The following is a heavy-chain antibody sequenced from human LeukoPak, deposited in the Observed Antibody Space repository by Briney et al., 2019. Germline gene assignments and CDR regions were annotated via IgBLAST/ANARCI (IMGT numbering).Heavy chain of an antibody. CDR2: ISSSSSYI. CDR3: ARDARANWGSDAFDI. V-gene: IGHV3-21*01. Sequence: GGSLRLSCAASGFTFSSYSMNWVRQAPGKGLEWVSSISSSSSYIYYADSVKGRFTISRDNAKNSLYLQMNSLRAEDTAVYYCARDARANWGSDAFDIWGQGTMVTVSS. D-gene: IGHD7-27*01. CDR1: GFTFSSYS. J-gene: IGHJ3*02.